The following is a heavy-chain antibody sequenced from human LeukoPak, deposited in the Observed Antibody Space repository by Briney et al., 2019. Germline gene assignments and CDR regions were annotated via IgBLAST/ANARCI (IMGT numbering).Heavy chain of an antibody. CDR2: IYYSGST. V-gene: IGHV4-59*01. Sequence: SETLSLTCTVSGGSIRSYYWSWIRQPPGKGLEWIAYIYYSGSTNYNPSLKSRVTISVDTSKNQFSLKLSSVTAADTAVYYCARVRQSLAAAGKVFDYWGQGTLVTVSS. D-gene: IGHD6-13*01. CDR1: GGSIRSYY. J-gene: IGHJ4*02. CDR3: ARVRQSLAAAGKVFDY.